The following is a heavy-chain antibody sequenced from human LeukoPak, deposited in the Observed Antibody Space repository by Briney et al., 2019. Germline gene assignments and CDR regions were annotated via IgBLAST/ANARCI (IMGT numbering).Heavy chain of an antibody. Sequence: GGSLRLSCAASGFTFTTYWMSWVRQAPGKGLEWVAKISPDGSEKYYVDSVKGRFTISRDNAKNSLDLQMSSLRADDAAVYYCARGGSSRFDQWGQGTLVTVSS. V-gene: IGHV3-7*04. CDR2: ISPDGSEK. CDR3: ARGGSSRFDQ. CDR1: GFTFTTYW. J-gene: IGHJ4*02. D-gene: IGHD6-13*01.